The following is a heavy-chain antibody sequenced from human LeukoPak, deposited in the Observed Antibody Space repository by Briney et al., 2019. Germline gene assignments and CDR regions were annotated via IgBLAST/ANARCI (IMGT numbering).Heavy chain of an antibody. CDR3: AREFKDPLLWFGELLSRSYNWFDP. J-gene: IGHJ5*02. V-gene: IGHV4-61*02. Sequence: SQTLSLTCTVSGGSISSGSYYWSWIRQPAGKGLEWIGRIYTSGSTNYNPSLKGRVTISVDTSKNQFSLKLSSVTAADTAVYYCAREFKDPLLWFGELLSRSYNWFDPWGQGTLVTVSS. CDR2: IYTSGST. CDR1: GGSISSGSYY. D-gene: IGHD3-10*01.